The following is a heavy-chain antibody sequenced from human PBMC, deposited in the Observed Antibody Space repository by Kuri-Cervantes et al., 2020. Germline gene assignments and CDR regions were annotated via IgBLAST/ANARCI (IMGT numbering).Heavy chain of an antibody. D-gene: IGHD5-18*01. Sequence: GGSLRLSCAASGFTFSSHAMHWVRQAPGKGLERVAVISYDGSNKYYADSVKGRFTISRDNSKNTLYLQMNSLRAEDTAVYYCARGSGYRFVDYWGQGTLVTVSS. J-gene: IGHJ4*02. CDR1: GFTFSSHA. CDR3: ARGSGYRFVDY. V-gene: IGHV3-30*14. CDR2: ISYDGSNK.